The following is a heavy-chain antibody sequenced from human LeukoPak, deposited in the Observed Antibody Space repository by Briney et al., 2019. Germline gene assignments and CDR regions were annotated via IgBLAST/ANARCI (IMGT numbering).Heavy chain of an antibody. CDR3: ARVVYCGGDCYSDIDY. CDR2: IYYSGST. CDR1: GGSISSGSYY. V-gene: IGHV4-61*10. Sequence: PSQTLSLTCTVSGGSISSGSYYWSWIRQPAGKGLEWIGYIYYSGSTNYNPSLKSRVTISVDTSKNQFSLKLTSVTAADTAVYYCARVVYCGGDCYSDIDYWGQGTLVTVSS. J-gene: IGHJ4*02. D-gene: IGHD2-21*02.